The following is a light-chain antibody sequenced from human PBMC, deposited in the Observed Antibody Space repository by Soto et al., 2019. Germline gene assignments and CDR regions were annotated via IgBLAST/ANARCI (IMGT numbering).Light chain of an antibody. CDR3: SSYTTSDTYV. CDR2: DVS. J-gene: IGLJ1*01. Sequence: QSVLTHPPSASGTPGQRVTISCSGTSSDVGAYNYVSWYQQHPGKAPKLMIYDVSNRPSGVSDRFSGSKSGNTASLTISGLQAEDEADYYCSSYTTSDTYVFGSGTKVTVL. V-gene: IGLV2-14*01. CDR1: SSDVGAYNY.